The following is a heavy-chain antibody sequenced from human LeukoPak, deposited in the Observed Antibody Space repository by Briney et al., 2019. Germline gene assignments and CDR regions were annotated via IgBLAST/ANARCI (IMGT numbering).Heavy chain of an antibody. CDR3: ARQYSGYLRNWFDP. CDR2: INHSGST. V-gene: IGHV4-34*01. J-gene: IGHJ5*02. CDR1: GGSFSGYY. D-gene: IGHD5-12*01. Sequence: SETLSLTCAVYGGSFSGYYWSWIRQPLGKGLEWIGEINHSGSTNYNPSLKSRVTISVDTSKNQFSLKLSSVTAADTAVYYCARQYSGYLRNWFDPWGQGTLVTVSS.